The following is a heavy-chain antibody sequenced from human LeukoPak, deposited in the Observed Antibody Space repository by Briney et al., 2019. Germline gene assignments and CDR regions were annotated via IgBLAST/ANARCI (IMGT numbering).Heavy chain of an antibody. V-gene: IGHV3-30*02. CDR2: IRYDGSNK. Sequence: GGSLRLSCAASGFTFSSYGMHWVRQAPGKGLEWVAFIRYDGSNKYYADSVKGRFTIPRDNSKNTLYLQMNSLRAEDTAVYYCAKAFTIFGVVIGGPTGEYFDNWGQGTLVTVSS. CDR3: AKAFTIFGVVIGGPTGEYFDN. CDR1: GFTFSSYG. D-gene: IGHD3-3*01. J-gene: IGHJ4*02.